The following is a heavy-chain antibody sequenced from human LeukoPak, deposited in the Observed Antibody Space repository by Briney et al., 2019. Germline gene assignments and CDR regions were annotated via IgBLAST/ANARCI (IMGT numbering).Heavy chain of an antibody. V-gene: IGHV3-23*01. J-gene: IGHJ4*02. Sequence: GGSLRLSCAASGFTVSSKYMSWVRQAPGKGLEWVSAISGSGGSTYYADSVKGRFTISRDNSKNTLYLQMNSLRAEDTAVYYCSKDLSSSYYFDYWGQGTLVTVSS. CDR2: ISGSGGST. D-gene: IGHD6-6*01. CDR3: SKDLSSSYYFDY. CDR1: GFTVSSKY.